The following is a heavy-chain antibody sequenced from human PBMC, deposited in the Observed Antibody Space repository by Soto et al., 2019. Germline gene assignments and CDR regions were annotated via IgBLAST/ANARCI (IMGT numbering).Heavy chain of an antibody. CDR3: ARAGNYDVLSGRMYYFDS. J-gene: IGHJ4*02. V-gene: IGHV5-51*01. CDR1: GYSFTSYW. Sequence: GESLKISCKGSGYSFTSYWIGWVRQMPGKGLEWMGIIYPGDSVTRYSPSFQGQVTISADKSISTAYLQWSSLKAADTAVYFCARAGNYDVLSGRMYYFDSWGQGTPVTVSS. D-gene: IGHD3-3*01. CDR2: IYPGDSVT.